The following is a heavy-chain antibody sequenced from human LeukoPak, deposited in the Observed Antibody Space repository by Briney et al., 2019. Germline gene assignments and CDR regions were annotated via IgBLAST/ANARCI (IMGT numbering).Heavy chain of an antibody. CDR3: AEPGITMIGGV. CDR1: GFTFSSYS. D-gene: IGHD3-10*02. J-gene: IGHJ6*04. CDR2: ISSSSSYI. V-gene: IGHV3-21*01. Sequence: GGSLGLSCAASGFTFSSYSMNWVRQAPGKGLEWVSSISSSSSYIYYADSVKGRFTISRANAKKSLYLQMNSLRAEDTAVYYCAEPGITMIGGVWGKGTTVTISS.